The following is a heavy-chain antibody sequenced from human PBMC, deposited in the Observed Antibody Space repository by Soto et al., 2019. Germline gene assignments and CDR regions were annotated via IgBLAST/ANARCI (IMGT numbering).Heavy chain of an antibody. D-gene: IGHD1-26*01. CDR3: ARDRQWEPLLY. J-gene: IGHJ4*02. Sequence: QVQLVQSGSEVKKPGASVRVTCKASGYTFRNYGISWVREAPGQGLEWMGWVSAYNRNSNYAQKFEDRVIMTAATATSTAYLALRGLRSDDTAIYYCARDRQWEPLLYWGQGTLVTVSS. CDR1: GYTFRNYG. V-gene: IGHV1-18*01. CDR2: VSAYNRNS.